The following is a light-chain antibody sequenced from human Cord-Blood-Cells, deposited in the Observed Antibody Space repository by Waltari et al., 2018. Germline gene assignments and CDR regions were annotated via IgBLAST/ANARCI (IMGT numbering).Light chain of an antibody. CDR1: SSDVGGYNY. CDR2: EVS. CDR3: SSYAGSNNYV. V-gene: IGLV2-8*01. Sequence: QSALTQPPSASGSPGQSVTISCTGTSSDVGGYNYVSWYQHHPGKAPKLMIYEVSKRPSGGPDRFSGSKSGNMASLTVSGLQAEDEADYYCSSYAGSNNYVFGTGTKVTVL. J-gene: IGLJ1*01.